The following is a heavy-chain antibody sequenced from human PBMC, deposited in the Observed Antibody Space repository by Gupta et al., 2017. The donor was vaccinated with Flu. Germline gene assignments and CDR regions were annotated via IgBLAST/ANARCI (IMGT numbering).Heavy chain of an antibody. D-gene: IGHD5-18*01. Sequence: HWVRQAPGQGLEWMGIINPSGGSTSYAQKFQGRVTMTRDTSTSTVYMELSSLRSEDTAVYYCARGGYSYGLDFRLYDYYGMDVWGQGTTVTVSS. J-gene: IGHJ6*02. CDR3: ARGGYSYGLDFRLYDYYGMDV. CDR2: INPSGGST. V-gene: IGHV1-46*01.